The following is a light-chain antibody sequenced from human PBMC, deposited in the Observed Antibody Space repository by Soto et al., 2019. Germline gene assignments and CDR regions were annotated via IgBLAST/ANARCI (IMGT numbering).Light chain of an antibody. J-gene: IGKJ2*01. CDR3: QQYRGKPFT. CDR2: DAS. Sequence: DIQMTQSPSTLSASVGDRVTIACRASQSIDSWLAWYQQKPGKAPKFMIYDASDLESGVPSRFSGSGSGTEFTLTISSLQPDDFATYYCQQYRGKPFTFGHGTKVDIK. CDR1: QSIDSW. V-gene: IGKV1-5*01.